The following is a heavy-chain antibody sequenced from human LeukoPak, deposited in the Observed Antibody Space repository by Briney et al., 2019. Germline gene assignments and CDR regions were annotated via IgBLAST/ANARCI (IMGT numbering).Heavy chain of an antibody. CDR2: ISSSSSYI. Sequence: AGGSLRLSCAASGFTFSSYSMNWVRQAPGKGLEWVSSISSSSSYIYYADSVKGRFTISRDNAKNLLYLQMNSLRAEDTAVYYCASHLYFDFWSDRWGQGTTVTVSS. J-gene: IGHJ6*02. CDR1: GFTFSSYS. CDR3: ASHLYFDFWSDR. V-gene: IGHV3-21*04. D-gene: IGHD3-3*01.